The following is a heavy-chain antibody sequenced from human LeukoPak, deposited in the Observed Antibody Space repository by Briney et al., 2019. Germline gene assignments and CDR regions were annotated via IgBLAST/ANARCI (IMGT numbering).Heavy chain of an antibody. Sequence: GGSLRLSCAASGFTFSSYEMNRVRQAPGKGLEWVSYISSSGSTIYYADSVKGRFTISRDNSKNTLYLQMNSLRAEDTAVYYCAKSYDYYYYYYMDVWGKGTTVTISS. CDR3: AKSYDYYYYYYMDV. D-gene: IGHD3-10*01. CDR2: ISSSGSTI. V-gene: IGHV3-48*03. CDR1: GFTFSSYE. J-gene: IGHJ6*03.